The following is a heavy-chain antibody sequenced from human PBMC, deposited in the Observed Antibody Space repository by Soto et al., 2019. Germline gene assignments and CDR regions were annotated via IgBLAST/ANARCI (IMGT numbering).Heavy chain of an antibody. CDR2: IYPGDSDT. J-gene: IGHJ3*02. CDR1: GYSFTSYW. Sequence: GESLKISCKGSGYSFTSYWIGWVRQMPGKGLEWMGIIYPGDSDTKYNPSFQGQVTISADKSITTTYLQWSSLKASDTAIYYCATAYVYDFENSNYYRDAFDIWGQGTLVTVSS. V-gene: IGHV5-51*01. CDR3: ATAYVYDFENSNYYRDAFDI. D-gene: IGHD3-22*01.